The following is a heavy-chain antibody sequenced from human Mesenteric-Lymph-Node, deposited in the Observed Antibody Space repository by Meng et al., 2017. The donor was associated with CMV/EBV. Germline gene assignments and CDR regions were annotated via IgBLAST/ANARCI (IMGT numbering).Heavy chain of an antibody. D-gene: IGHD3-3*01. J-gene: IGHJ4*02. V-gene: IGHV3-7*01. Sequence: GGSLRLSCAASGFTFSSYAMSWVRQAPGKGLEWVANIKQDGSEKYYVDSAKGRFTISRDNAKNSLYLQMNSLRAEDTAVYYCARDHPYYDFWSGYYCPSHWGQGTLVTVSS. CDR3: ARDHPYYDFWSGYYCPSH. CDR1: GFTFSSYA. CDR2: IKQDGSEK.